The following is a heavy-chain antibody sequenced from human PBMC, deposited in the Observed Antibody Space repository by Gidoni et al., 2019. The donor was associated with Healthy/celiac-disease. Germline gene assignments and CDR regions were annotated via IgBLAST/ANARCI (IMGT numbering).Heavy chain of an antibody. J-gene: IGHJ2*01. Sequence: QVQLVESGGGVVQPGRSLRLSCAASGFTFSSYVMHWVRQAPGKGLEWVAVISYDGSNKYYADSVKGRFTISRDNSKNTLYLQMNSLRAEDTAVYYCARSLYGDPYWYFDLWGRGTLVTVSS. V-gene: IGHV3-30-3*01. CDR3: ARSLYGDPYWYFDL. CDR2: ISYDGSNK. D-gene: IGHD4-17*01. CDR1: GFTFSSYV.